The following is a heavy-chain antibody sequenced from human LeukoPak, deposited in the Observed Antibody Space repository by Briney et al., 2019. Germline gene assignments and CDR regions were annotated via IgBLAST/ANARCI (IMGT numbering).Heavy chain of an antibody. Sequence: PSETLSLTCTVSGVSISSSSYYWGWIRQPPGKGLEWIGSIYYSGSTYYNPSLKSRVTISVDTPKNQISLKLSSVTAADTAVYYCARRPGVDVWGQGTTVTVSS. CDR1: GVSISSSSYY. CDR2: IYYSGST. V-gene: IGHV4-39*01. J-gene: IGHJ6*02. CDR3: ARRPGVDV.